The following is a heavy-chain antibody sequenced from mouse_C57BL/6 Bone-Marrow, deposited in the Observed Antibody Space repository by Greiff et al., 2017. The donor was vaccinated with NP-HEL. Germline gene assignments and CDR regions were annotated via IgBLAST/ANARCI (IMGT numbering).Heavy chain of an antibody. CDR3: VRVDGYYANWYFDV. D-gene: IGHD2-3*01. CDR1: GFTFNTYA. J-gene: IGHJ1*03. V-gene: IGHV10-3*01. CDR2: IRSKSSNYAT. Sequence: EVQRVESGGGLVQPKGSLKLSCAASGFTFNTYAMHWVRQAPGKGLEWVARIRSKSSNYATYYADSVKDRFTISRDDSQSMLYLQMNNLKTEDTAMYYCVRVDGYYANWYFDVWGTGTTVTVSS.